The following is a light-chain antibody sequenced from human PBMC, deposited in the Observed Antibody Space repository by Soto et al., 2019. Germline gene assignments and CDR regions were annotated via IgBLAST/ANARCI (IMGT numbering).Light chain of an antibody. CDR2: DVS. CDR3: CSHAGSYFVV. J-gene: IGLJ2*01. CDR1: SSDVGGYNY. V-gene: IGLV2-11*01. Sequence: QSVLTQPRSVSGSPGQSVTISCTGTSSDVGGYNYVSWYQQHPGKAPKLMIYDVSKRPSGVPDRFSGSKSGNTASLTISGLQAEDEADYYCCSHAGSYFVVFGGGTKLTVL.